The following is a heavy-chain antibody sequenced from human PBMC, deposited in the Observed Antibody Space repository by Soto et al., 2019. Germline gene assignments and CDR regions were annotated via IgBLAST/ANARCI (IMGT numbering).Heavy chain of an antibody. J-gene: IGHJ5*02. CDR2: IYYSGST. CDR3: ARVSPYCSGGSCFSFDP. D-gene: IGHD2-15*01. CDR1: GGSISSGGYY. Sequence: SETLSLTCTVSGGSISSGGYYWSWIRQKPGKGLEWIGYIYYSGSTYYNPSLKSRVTISVDTSKNQFSLKLSSVTAADTAVYYCARVSPYCSGGSCFSFDPWGQGTLVTVSS. V-gene: IGHV4-31*03.